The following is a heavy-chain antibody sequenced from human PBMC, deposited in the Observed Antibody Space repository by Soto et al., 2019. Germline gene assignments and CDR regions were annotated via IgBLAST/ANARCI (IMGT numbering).Heavy chain of an antibody. CDR2: ISSSSSYI. J-gene: IGHJ4*02. Sequence: EVQLVESGGGLVKPGGSLRLSCAASGFTFSSYSMNWVRQAPGKGLEWVSSISSSSSYIYYADSVKGRFTISRDNAKNSLYLQMNSLRAEDTAVYYCARGGVNWNYEFGDWGQGTLVTVSS. D-gene: IGHD1-7*01. V-gene: IGHV3-21*01. CDR3: ARGGVNWNYEFGD. CDR1: GFTFSSYS.